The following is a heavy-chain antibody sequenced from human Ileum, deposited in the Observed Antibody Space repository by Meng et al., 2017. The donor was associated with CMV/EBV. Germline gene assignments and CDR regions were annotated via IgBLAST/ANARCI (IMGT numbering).Heavy chain of an antibody. CDR2: ISSSGYSI. Sequence: GGSLRLSCESSGGIFSTYGMNWVRQAPGKGLEWVSYISSSGYSIYYADSVKGRFTVSRDNGKDSLYLLMHDLRAEDTAIYYCARESFGPNLPYHYGMDVWGQGTTVTVSS. CDR3: ARESFGPNLPYHYGMDV. J-gene: IGHJ6*02. D-gene: IGHD3/OR15-3a*01. V-gene: IGHV3-48*04. CDR1: GGIFSTYG.